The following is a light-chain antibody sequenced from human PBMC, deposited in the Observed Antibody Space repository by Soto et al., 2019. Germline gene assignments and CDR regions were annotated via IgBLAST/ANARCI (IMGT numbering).Light chain of an antibody. CDR2: DVS. CDR1: SSDVGGYNY. Sequence: QSALTQPASVSGSPGQSITISCTGTSSDVGGYNYVSWYQQHPGKAPKLMIYDVSNRPSGVSNRFSGSKSGNTASLTISGHQAEDEADYYCSSYTSSSPLFGGGTKLTVL. CDR3: SSYTSSSPL. J-gene: IGLJ2*01. V-gene: IGLV2-14*01.